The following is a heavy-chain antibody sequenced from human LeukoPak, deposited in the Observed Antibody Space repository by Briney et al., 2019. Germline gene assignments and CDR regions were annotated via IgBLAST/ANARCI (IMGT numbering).Heavy chain of an antibody. J-gene: IGHJ5*02. CDR3: ARDVAGDTMWFDP. D-gene: IGHD6-19*01. CDR1: GYSISTGYY. Sequence: SETLSLTCTVSGYSISTGYYWDWIRQPPGKGLEWIGTFYHGGSTYYNPSLKSRVTISVDTSKNQFSLNLTSVTAADTAVYYCARDVAGDTMWFDPWGQGTLVTVSS. V-gene: IGHV4-38-2*02. CDR2: FYHGGST.